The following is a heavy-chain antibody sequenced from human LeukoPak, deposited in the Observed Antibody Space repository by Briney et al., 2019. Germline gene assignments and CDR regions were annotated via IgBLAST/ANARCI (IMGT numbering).Heavy chain of an antibody. V-gene: IGHV4-4*07. CDR3: ARDSTGDQRGWYYFDY. CDR2: TYTSGST. J-gene: IGHJ4*02. D-gene: IGHD7-27*01. CDR1: GGSISSYY. Sequence: SETLSLTCTVSGGSISSYYWSWIRQPAGKGLEWIGRTYTSGSTNYNPSLKSRVTMSVDTSKNQFSLKLSSVTAADTAVYYCARDSTGDQRGWYYFDYWGQGTLVTVSS.